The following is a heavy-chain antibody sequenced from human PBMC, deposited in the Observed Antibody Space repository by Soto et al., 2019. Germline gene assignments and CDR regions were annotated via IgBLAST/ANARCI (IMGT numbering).Heavy chain of an antibody. J-gene: IGHJ6*02. CDR1: GFTFSYYY. D-gene: IGHD2-21*02. Sequence: PGGSLILSCAASGFTFSYYYMSWIRQAPGKGLEWVSYISSSGSTIYYADSVKGRFTISRDNAKNSLYLQMNSLRAEDTAVYYCARELRASFNYYYYYGMDVWGQGTTVTVSS. CDR3: ARELRASFNYYYYYGMDV. CDR2: ISSSGSTI. V-gene: IGHV3-11*01.